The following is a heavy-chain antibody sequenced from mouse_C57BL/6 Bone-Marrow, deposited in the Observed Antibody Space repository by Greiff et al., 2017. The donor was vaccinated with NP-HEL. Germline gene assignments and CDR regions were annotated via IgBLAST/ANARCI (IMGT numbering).Heavy chain of an antibody. CDR3: ARDLYYYGSSPSTEKYFDV. D-gene: IGHD1-1*01. Sequence: QVQLQQPGTELVKPGASVKLSCKASGYTFTSYWMHWVKQRPGQGLEWIGNINPSNGGTNYNEKFKSKATLTVDKSSSTAYMQLSSLTSEDSAVYYCARDLYYYGSSPSTEKYFDVWGTGTTVTVSS. J-gene: IGHJ1*03. CDR2: INPSNGGT. V-gene: IGHV1-53*01. CDR1: GYTFTSYW.